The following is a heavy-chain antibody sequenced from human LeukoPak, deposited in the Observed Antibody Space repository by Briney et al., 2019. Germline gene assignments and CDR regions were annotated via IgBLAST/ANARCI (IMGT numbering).Heavy chain of an antibody. V-gene: IGHV3-30*03. CDR3: ARMGFCSSISCYNHY. D-gene: IGHD2-2*02. CDR1: GFIFSSYG. Sequence: GGSLRLSCAASGFIFSSYGMDWVRQAPGKGLEWVAVISNDGSNKYYADSVKGRFTISRDNSKTTLDLQMDSLRAEDTAVYYCARMGFCSSISCYNHYWGPGTLITVSS. J-gene: IGHJ4*02. CDR2: ISNDGSNK.